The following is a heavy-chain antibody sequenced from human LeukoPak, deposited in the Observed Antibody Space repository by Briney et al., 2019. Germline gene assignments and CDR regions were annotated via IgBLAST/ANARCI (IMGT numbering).Heavy chain of an antibody. CDR2: INNDGSST. CDR1: GFTFSSYW. D-gene: IGHD4-17*01. Sequence: GGSLRLSCAASGFTFSSYWMHWVRQVPGKGLVWVSRINNDGSSTTYADSVKGRFTISRGNAKNTLYLQMNSLRAEDTAVYYCARDDGVRTEYFQHWGQGTLVTVSS. J-gene: IGHJ1*01. V-gene: IGHV3-74*01. CDR3: ARDDGVRTEYFQH.